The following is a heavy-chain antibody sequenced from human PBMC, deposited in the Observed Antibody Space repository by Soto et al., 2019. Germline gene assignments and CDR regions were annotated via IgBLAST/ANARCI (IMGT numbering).Heavy chain of an antibody. CDR3: ARGPYYDLIWNYYYMDV. D-gene: IGHD3-16*01. J-gene: IGHJ6*03. CDR1: GGSISGHY. V-gene: IGHV4-59*08. Sequence: QVQLQESGPGLVKPSETLSLSCSVSGGSISGHYWSWVRQTPGKGLEWIGYMYYSGSTNYNPSLKSRATLSVDKSKNHFSLRLTSVTAADTAVYYCARGPYYDLIWNYYYMDVWGKGTTVTVSS. CDR2: MYYSGST.